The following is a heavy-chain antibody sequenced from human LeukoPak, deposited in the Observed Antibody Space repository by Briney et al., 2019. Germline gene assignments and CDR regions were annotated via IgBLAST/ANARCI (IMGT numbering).Heavy chain of an antibody. Sequence: SETLSLTCTVSGGSISSYYWSWSRQPPGTGLEWIGYIYYSGSTNYNPSLKSRVTISVDTSKNQFSLKLSSVTAADTAVYYCAREPARLRYMDVWGKGTTVTVSS. D-gene: IGHD2-2*01. CDR3: AREPARLRYMDV. V-gene: IGHV4-59*01. J-gene: IGHJ6*03. CDR2: IYYSGST. CDR1: GGSISSYY.